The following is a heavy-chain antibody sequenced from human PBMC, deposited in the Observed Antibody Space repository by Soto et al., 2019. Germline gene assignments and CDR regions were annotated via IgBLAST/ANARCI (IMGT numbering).Heavy chain of an antibody. CDR2: IYGGGTT. J-gene: IGHJ4*02. CDR1: GFTVSSNY. Sequence: LRLSCTASGFTVSSNYMSWVRQTPGKGLEWVSVIYGGGTTYYADSVKGRFTISRDNSKNTLFLQMDSLRVDDTAMYYCARGWQLDPFDYWGQGTLVTVSS. V-gene: IGHV3-53*01. D-gene: IGHD1-1*01. CDR3: ARGWQLDPFDY.